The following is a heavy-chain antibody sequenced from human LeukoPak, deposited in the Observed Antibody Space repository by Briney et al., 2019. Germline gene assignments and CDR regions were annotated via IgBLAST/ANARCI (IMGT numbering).Heavy chain of an antibody. CDR1: GFTFGDYA. CDR3: TRGAEYSSSWYWFDP. J-gene: IGHJ5*02. V-gene: IGHV3-49*04. D-gene: IGHD6-13*01. CDR2: IRSKAYGGTT. Sequence: PGGPLRLSCTASGFTFGDYAMSWVRQAPGKGLEWVGFIRSKAYGGTTECAASVKGRFTISRDDSKSIAYLQMNSLKIEDTAVYYCTRGAEYSSSWYWFDPWGQGTLVTVSS.